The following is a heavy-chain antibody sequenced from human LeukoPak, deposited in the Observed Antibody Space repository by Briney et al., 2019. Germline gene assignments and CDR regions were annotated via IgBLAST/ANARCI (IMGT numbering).Heavy chain of an antibody. CDR2: IGAGADT. V-gene: IGHV3-13*01. Sequence: GGSLRLSCAASGFSFSNSDMHWVRQATGKGLEWVSAIGAGADTYYPDSVKGRFTISRDNAKNTLNLQMNSLGAEDTAVYYCARDLGQYYDTSDNWFDPWGQGTLVTVSS. CDR3: ARDLGQYYDTSDNWFDP. J-gene: IGHJ5*02. D-gene: IGHD3-22*01. CDR1: GFSFSNSD.